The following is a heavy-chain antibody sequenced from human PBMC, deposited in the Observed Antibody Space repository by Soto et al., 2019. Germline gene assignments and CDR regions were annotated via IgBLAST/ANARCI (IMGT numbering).Heavy chain of an antibody. J-gene: IGHJ4*02. Sequence: EVQLVESGGGLVQPGGSLRLSCAASGFTFSSYWMHWVRQAPGKGLVWVSRIKSDGSDTSYADSVKGRFTISRVNAKNTLYLQMSSLRAEDTAVYYCVRVAYGDLGGWGQGTLVTVSS. CDR3: VRVAYGDLGG. CDR2: IKSDGSDT. D-gene: IGHD4-17*01. V-gene: IGHV3-74*01. CDR1: GFTFSSYW.